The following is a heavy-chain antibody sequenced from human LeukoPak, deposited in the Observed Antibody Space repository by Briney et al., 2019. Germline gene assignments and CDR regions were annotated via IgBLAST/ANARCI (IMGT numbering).Heavy chain of an antibody. Sequence: GGSLRLSCAASGFTFNTYGMHWVRQAPGRGLDWVAGISYDGSKKYYADSAKGRFTISRDNSQDTLFLQMNSLKPENTAVYYCARVACSSTSCPKNGDWFDPWGQGTLVTVSS. J-gene: IGHJ5*02. CDR3: ARVACSSTSCPKNGDWFDP. CDR2: ISYDGSKK. V-gene: IGHV3-30*03. CDR1: GFTFNTYG. D-gene: IGHD2-2*01.